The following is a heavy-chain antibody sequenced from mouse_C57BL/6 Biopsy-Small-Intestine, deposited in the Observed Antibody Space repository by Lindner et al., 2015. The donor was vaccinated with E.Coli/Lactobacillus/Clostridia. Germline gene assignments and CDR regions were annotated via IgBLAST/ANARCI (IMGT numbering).Heavy chain of an antibody. V-gene: IGHV5-17*01. J-gene: IGHJ2*01. Sequence: VQLQESGGGLVKPGGSLKLSCAASGFTFSDYGMHRVRQAPDKGLEWVAYISGGSSTIYYADTVKGRFTISRDNAKNTLFLQMTSLRSEDTAMYYCARGPIYYYGSSHFDYWGQGTTLTVSS. CDR3: ARGPIYYYGSSHFDY. D-gene: IGHD1-1*01. CDR2: ISGGSSTI. CDR1: GFTFSDYG.